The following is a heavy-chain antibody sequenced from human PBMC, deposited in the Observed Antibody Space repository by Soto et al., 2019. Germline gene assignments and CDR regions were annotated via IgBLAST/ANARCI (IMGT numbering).Heavy chain of an antibody. Sequence: SETLSLTCTVSGGSISSGDYYWSWIRQPPGKGPEWIGYIYYSGSTYYNPSLKSRVTISVDTSKNQFSLKLSSVTAADTAVYYCARDRSSDYYYYYGMDVWGQGTTVTVSS. CDR3: ARDRSSDYYYYYGMDV. J-gene: IGHJ6*02. CDR2: IYYSGST. CDR1: GGSISSGDYY. V-gene: IGHV4-30-4*01. D-gene: IGHD3-10*01.